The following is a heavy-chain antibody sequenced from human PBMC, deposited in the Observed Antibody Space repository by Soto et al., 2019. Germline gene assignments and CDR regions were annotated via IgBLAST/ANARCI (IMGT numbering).Heavy chain of an antibody. D-gene: IGHD3-3*01. CDR1: GFTFSSYA. Sequence: GGSLRLSCAASGFTFSSYAMSWVRQAPGKGLEWVSAISGSGGSTYYADSVKGRFTISRDNSKNTLYLQMNSLRAEDTAVYYCAKPIFGVVIIGYYFDYWGQGTLVTVSS. V-gene: IGHV3-23*01. CDR3: AKPIFGVVIIGYYFDY. J-gene: IGHJ4*02. CDR2: ISGSGGST.